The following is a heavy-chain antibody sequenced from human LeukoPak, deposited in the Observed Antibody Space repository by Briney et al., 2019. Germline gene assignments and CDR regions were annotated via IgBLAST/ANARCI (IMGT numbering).Heavy chain of an antibody. V-gene: IGHV4-59*01. CDR1: GGSISSYY. D-gene: IGHD3-22*01. CDR3: ASSPYYYDSSGYYYV. CDR2: IYYSGST. J-gene: IGHJ4*02. Sequence: SETLYLTCTVSGGSISSYYWSWIRQPPGKGLEWIGYIYYSGSTNYNLSLKSRVTISVNTSKNQFSLKLSSVTAADTAVYYCASSPYYYDSSGYYYVWGQGTLVTVSS.